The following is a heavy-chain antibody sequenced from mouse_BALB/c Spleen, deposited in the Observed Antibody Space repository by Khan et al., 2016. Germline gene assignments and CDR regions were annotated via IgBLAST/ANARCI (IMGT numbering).Heavy chain of an antibody. J-gene: IGHJ2*01. Sequence: VQLQQSGAELVKPGASVKLSCTAAGFNIKDTYMHWVKQRPEQGLEWIGRIDPANGNTKYDPKFQGKATITADTSSNTAYLQLSSLTSDDTAVXYCASSTDYWGQGTTLTVSS. V-gene: IGHV14-3*02. CDR1: GFNIKDTY. CDR3: ASSTDY. CDR2: IDPANGNT.